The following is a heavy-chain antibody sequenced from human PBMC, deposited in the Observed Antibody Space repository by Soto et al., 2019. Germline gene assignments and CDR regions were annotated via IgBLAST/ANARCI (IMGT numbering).Heavy chain of an antibody. CDR2: VSWNSGSI. CDR3: ARAPYGNYVPSYFDS. D-gene: IGHD4-4*01. CDR1: GFTFDDYA. V-gene: IGHV3-9*01. Sequence: GGSLRLSCVASGFTFDDYAMHWVRQAPGKGLEWVAGVSWNSGSIGYADSVKGRFTISRDNAKNSLYLQMNSLRAEDTALYYCARAPYGNYVPSYFDSWGQGTLVTVSS. J-gene: IGHJ4*02.